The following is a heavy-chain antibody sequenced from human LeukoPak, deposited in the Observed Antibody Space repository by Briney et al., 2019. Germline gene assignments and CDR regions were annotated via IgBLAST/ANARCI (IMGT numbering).Heavy chain of an antibody. CDR1: GYTFTSYG. CDR3: ASYDSSGYEGDDAFDI. J-gene: IGHJ3*02. D-gene: IGHD3-22*01. Sequence: ASVKVSCKASGYTFTSYGISWVRQAPGQGLEWMGWISAYNGNTNYAQKLQGRVTMTTDTSTSTAYMELSRLRSDDTAVYYCASYDSSGYEGDDAFDIWGQGTMVTVSS. CDR2: ISAYNGNT. V-gene: IGHV1-18*01.